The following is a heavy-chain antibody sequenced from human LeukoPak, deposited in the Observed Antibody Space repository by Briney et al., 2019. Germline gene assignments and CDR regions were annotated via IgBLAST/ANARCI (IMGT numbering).Heavy chain of an antibody. Sequence: HSGGSLRLSCAASGFTFSSYTMYWVRQAPGKGLEWVARISSVASDKYFANSVRGRFTISRDNSKNTLFLQMNSLRPEDSAVYYCARAGSGWKYYFADWGQGTLVTVSS. D-gene: IGHD6-19*01. CDR3: ARAGSGWKYYFAD. J-gene: IGHJ4*02. CDR1: GFTFSSYT. CDR2: ISSVASDK. V-gene: IGHV3-30*01.